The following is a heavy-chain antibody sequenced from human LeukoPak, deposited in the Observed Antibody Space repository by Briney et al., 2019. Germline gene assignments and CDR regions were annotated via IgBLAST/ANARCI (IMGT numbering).Heavy chain of an antibody. CDR2: FYFTGSP. V-gene: IGHV4-59*01. CDR3: AREHRIEGLDI. Sequence: SETLSLTCTISGGPINSYYWTWLRQPPGKGLEWIGHFYFTGSPNYNPSLKSRVTISVDASKSQFSLRLISVTAADTAVYYCAREHRIEGLDIWGQGTTVTVSS. CDR1: GGPINSYY. J-gene: IGHJ3*02.